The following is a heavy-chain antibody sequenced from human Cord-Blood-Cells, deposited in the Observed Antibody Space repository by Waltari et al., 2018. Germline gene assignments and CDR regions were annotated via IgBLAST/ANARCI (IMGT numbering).Heavy chain of an antibody. CDR1: GGTFSSYA. V-gene: IGHV1-69*09. J-gene: IGHJ5*02. CDR3: ARDYAARHDIVVVPAARRGHWFDP. CDR2: IIPSLGIA. D-gene: IGHD2-2*01. Sequence: QVQLVQSGAEVKKPGSSVKVSCKASGGTFSSYAISWVRQAPGQGLEWMGRIIPSLGIANYAQKFQGRVTITADKSTSTAYMELSSLRSEDTAVYYCARDYAARHDIVVVPAARRGHWFDPWGQGTLVTVSS.